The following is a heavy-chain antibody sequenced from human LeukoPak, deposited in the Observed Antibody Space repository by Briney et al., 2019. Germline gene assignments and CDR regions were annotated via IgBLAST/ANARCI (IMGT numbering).Heavy chain of an antibody. D-gene: IGHD2-8*01. CDR3: SRGSTRMHGQGHFDY. J-gene: IGHJ4*02. CDR2: IYPGDSDT. V-gene: IGHV5-51*01. CDR1: GYSFTSYW. Sequence: GEPLKISCQGSGYSFTSYWIGWVRQIPGKGLEWMGIIYPGDSDTRYSPSFQGQATISVDKSINTAYLQWSSLKASDTAIYYCSRGSTRMHGQGHFDYWGQGTLVTVSS.